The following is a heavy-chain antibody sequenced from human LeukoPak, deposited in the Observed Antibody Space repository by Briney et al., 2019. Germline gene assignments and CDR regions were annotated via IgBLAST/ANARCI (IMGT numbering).Heavy chain of an antibody. CDR1: GFTLDDYA. D-gene: IGHD6-19*01. Sequence: GGSLRLTCAASGFTLDDYAMHWVRQAPGKGLEWVAVISYDGSNKYYADSVKGRFTISRDNSKNTLYLQMNSLRAEDTAVYYCAREAFRRLVGYYYYYMDVWGKGTTVTVSS. CDR2: ISYDGSNK. J-gene: IGHJ6*03. V-gene: IGHV3-30*04. CDR3: AREAFRRLVGYYYYYMDV.